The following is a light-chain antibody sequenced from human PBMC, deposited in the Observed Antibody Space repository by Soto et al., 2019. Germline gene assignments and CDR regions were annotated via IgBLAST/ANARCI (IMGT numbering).Light chain of an antibody. CDR1: SSDIGTYNH. CDR2: EDI. J-gene: IGLJ1*01. V-gene: IGLV2-14*01. Sequence: QSVLAQPASVSGSPGQSIAISCAGTSSDIGTYNHVSWYQQHPGKAPQLIIYEDINRPSGLSSRFSGSKSGNTASLTISGLQAEDEADYFCCSYTHSSTIVCGTGTKVTV. CDR3: CSYTHSSTIV.